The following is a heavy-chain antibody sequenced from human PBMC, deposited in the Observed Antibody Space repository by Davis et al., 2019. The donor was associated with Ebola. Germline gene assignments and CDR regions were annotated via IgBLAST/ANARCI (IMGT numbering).Heavy chain of an antibody. CDR2: ISAYNGKT. CDR1: GYTFSTYG. CDR3: ARVGTTVTTIDY. J-gene: IGHJ4*02. V-gene: IGHV1-18*01. D-gene: IGHD4-17*01. Sequence: AASVKVSCKASGYTFSTYGITWVRQAPGQGLEWMGWISAYNGKTNYAQRFQGRVTMTRDTSISTAYMDLSRLRSDDTAVYYCARVGTTVTTIDYWGQGTLVTVSS.